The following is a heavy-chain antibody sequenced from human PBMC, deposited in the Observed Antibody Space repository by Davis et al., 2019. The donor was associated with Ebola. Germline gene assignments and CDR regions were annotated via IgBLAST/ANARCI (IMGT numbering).Heavy chain of an antibody. D-gene: IGHD3-22*01. Sequence: AASVKVSCKTSGHSFTNYAIHWVRQAPGQRLEWMGWINAGNGNTKYSQKFQGRVSLIRDTSASTAYMELSSLRSEDTAVYYCARGGLYDSSGYSHAAFDVWGRGTMVTVSS. J-gene: IGHJ3*01. CDR3: ARGGLYDSSGYSHAAFDV. V-gene: IGHV1-3*01. CDR1: GHSFTNYA. CDR2: INAGNGNT.